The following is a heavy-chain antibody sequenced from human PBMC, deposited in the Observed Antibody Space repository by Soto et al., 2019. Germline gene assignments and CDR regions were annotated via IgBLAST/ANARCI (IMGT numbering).Heavy chain of an antibody. CDR1: GFTFSTYA. Sequence: EVQLLESGGGLVQPGGSLRLSCAATGFTFSTYAMNWVRQAPGKGLEWVSDISGSGDSTYYADSVKGRFTVSRDNSKNTLYLQMNSLRAEDTAVFYCAKERSSGWSFDYWGQGTLVTVSP. J-gene: IGHJ4*02. CDR3: AKERSSGWSFDY. V-gene: IGHV3-23*01. CDR2: ISGSGDST. D-gene: IGHD6-19*01.